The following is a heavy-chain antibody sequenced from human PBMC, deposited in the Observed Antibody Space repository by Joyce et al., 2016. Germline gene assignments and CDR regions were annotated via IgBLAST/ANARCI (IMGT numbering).Heavy chain of an antibody. CDR3: ARRAGYCSSDICYFDGMDV. D-gene: IGHD2-2*01. V-gene: IGHV5-51*01. CDR1: RYSFINYW. Sequence: VQLVQSGAEVKKPGESLKISCTGLRYSFINYWLAWVRLVPRKGLEWVGITFPSNSDTRYSPSFQGQVTITVDKSINTAYLQWSSLKASDTAIYYCARRAGYCSSDICYFDGMDVWGQGTTVLVSS. CDR2: TFPSNSDT. J-gene: IGHJ6*02.